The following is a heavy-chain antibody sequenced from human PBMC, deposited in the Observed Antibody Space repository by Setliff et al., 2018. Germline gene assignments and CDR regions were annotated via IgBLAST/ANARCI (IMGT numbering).Heavy chain of an antibody. J-gene: IGHJ3*02. CDR2: INPSSGAT. CDR1: GYTFTGYY. CDR3: ARDGGGDSDAFDI. Sequence: RASVKVSCKASGYTFTGYYMYWVRQAPGQGLEWMGRINPSSGATIYAQKFQGRVTMTSDTSISTAYMELTRLRSDDTAVYFCARDGGGDSDAFDIWGQGTMVTVSS. D-gene: IGHD3-16*01. V-gene: IGHV1-2*06.